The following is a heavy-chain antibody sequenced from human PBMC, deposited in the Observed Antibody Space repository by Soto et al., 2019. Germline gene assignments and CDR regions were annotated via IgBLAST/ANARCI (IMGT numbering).Heavy chain of an antibody. D-gene: IGHD5-12*01. CDR3: ADRPRGYAYYFDF. CDR1: GFSLSTRGVG. CDR2: IFWDDDK. V-gene: IGHV2-5*02. Sequence: QITLKESGPTLMKPTQTLTLTCTFSGFSLSTRGVGVTWIRQPPGKALEWLALIFWDDDKWYNPSLKSRLTITEDTSKNQVVIIMTDMDPVDTATYYCADRPRGYAYYFDFWGQGTMVTVSS. J-gene: IGHJ4*02.